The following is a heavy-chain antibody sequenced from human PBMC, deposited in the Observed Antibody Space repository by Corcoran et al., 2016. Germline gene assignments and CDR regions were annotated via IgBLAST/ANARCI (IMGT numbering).Heavy chain of an antibody. J-gene: IGHJ5*02. Sequence: QVQLVQSGAEVKKPGSSVKVSCKASGGTFSSYAISWVRQAPGQGLEWMGGIIPIFGTANYAQKFQGRVTITADKSTSTAYMELSSLRSEDTAVYYWAREGGVTMVRGAPRFDPWGQGTLVTVSS. CDR3: AREGGVTMVRGAPRFDP. V-gene: IGHV1-69*06. CDR2: IIPIFGTA. CDR1: GGTFSSYA. D-gene: IGHD3-10*01.